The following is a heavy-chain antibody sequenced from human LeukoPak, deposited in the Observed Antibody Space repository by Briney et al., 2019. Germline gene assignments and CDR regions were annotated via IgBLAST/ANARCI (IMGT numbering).Heavy chain of an antibody. CDR3: ARGLQPRLDY. CDR1: GYSLTNYY. CDR2: INPSVGSA. Sequence: ASVKVSCKASGYSLTNYYIHWVRQAPGQGLEWMGIINPSVGSATYAQDFQGRVTMTSDTSTSTVYMEMRSLTSEDTAVYYCARGLQPRLDYWGQGTLVTVSP. V-gene: IGHV1-46*01. D-gene: IGHD5-24*01. J-gene: IGHJ4*02.